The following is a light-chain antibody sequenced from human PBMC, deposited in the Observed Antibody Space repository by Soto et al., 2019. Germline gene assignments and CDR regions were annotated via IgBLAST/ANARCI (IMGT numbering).Light chain of an antibody. CDR3: SSYSTSATAYV. J-gene: IGLJ1*01. V-gene: IGLV2-14*01. Sequence: LTQPASVSGSPGQSITISCTGSSSDVDNGYNSVSWYQQHPGKAPKLMIYEVRNRPSGVSNRFSGSTSGNTASLTISGLQAEDEADYYCSSYSTSATAYVFGTGTKVTVL. CDR2: EVR. CDR1: SSDVDNGYNS.